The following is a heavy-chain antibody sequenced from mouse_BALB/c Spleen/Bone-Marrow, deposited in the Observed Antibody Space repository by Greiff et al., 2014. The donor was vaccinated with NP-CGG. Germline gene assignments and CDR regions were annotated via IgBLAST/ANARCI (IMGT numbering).Heavy chain of an antibody. D-gene: IGHD2-1*01. CDR2: INPSSGYT. CDR3: ARVYGNYDAMDY. J-gene: IGHJ4*01. Sequence: VQLVESGAELARPGASVKMSCRASGYTFTTYTMHWVKQRPGQGLEWTGYINPSSGYTYYNQKFKDKATLTADKSSSAAYLQLSSLTSEDSAVYYCARVYGNYDAMDYWGQGTSVTVSS. V-gene: IGHV1-4*01. CDR1: GYTFTTYT.